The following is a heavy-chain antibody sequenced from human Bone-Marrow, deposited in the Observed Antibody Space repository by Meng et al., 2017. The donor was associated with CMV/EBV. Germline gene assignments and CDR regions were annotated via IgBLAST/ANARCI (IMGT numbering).Heavy chain of an antibody. CDR1: GFTISDYW. CDR3: VRDLVGNRDS. J-gene: IGHJ5*01. D-gene: IGHD1-14*01. V-gene: IGHV3-74*03. Sequence: AGLVHPGGTLQLACAASGFTISDYWMHWERRDRGEGPVWVSRINTDGTVTSYAESVRGRFTISRDNSKNTLYLQMYDLRAGDSGVYYCVRDLVGNRDSWGHGTLVTVSS. CDR2: INTDGTVT.